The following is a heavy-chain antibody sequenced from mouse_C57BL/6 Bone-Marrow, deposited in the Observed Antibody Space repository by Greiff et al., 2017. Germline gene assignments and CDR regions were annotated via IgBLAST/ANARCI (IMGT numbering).Heavy chain of an antibody. J-gene: IGHJ3*01. V-gene: IGHV1-50*01. CDR1: GYTFTSYW. Sequence: QVQLQQPGAELVKPGASVKLSCKASGYTFTSYWMQWVKQRPGQGLEWIGEIDPSDSNTNYNQKFKGKATLTVDTSSSTAYMQLSSLTSEDAAVYYSGSDLFAYWGQGTLVTVSA. CDR3: GSDLFAY. CDR2: IDPSDSNT.